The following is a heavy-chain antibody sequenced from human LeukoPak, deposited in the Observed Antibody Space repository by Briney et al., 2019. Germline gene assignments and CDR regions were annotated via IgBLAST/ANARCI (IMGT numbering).Heavy chain of an antibody. CDR2: ISSSSSYI. Sequence: GGSLRLSCAASGFTFSSYSMNWVRQAPGKGLEWVSSISSSSSYIYYADSVKGRFTISRDNAKNSLYLQMNSLRAEDTAVYYCARDRGDIVAHLDYWGQGTLVTVSS. V-gene: IGHV3-21*01. CDR3: ARDRGDIVAHLDY. J-gene: IGHJ4*02. D-gene: IGHD2-15*01. CDR1: GFTFSSYS.